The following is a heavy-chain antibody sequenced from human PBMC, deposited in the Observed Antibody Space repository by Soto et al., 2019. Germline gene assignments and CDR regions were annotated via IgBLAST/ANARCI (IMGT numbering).Heavy chain of an antibody. D-gene: IGHD2-2*01. CDR1: GFTFSTYA. J-gene: IGHJ4*02. CDR3: AKVGGGYCSRTSCLYYFDY. CDR2: ISGSGDST. V-gene: IGHV3-23*01. Sequence: HPGGSLRLSCAASGFTFSTYAMSWVRQAPGKGLEWVSTISGSGDSTYYADSVKGRFTISRDNSKGTMYLQMNSLRAEDTAVYYCAKVGGGYCSRTSCLYYFDYWGGGTLVTVSS.